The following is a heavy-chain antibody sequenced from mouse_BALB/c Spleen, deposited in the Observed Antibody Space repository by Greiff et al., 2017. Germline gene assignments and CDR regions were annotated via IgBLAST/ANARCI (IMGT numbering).Heavy chain of an antibody. CDR1: GFSLTSYG. V-gene: IGHV2-9*02. Sequence: VKVVDSGPGLVAPSQSLSITCTVSGFSLTSYGVHWVRQPPGKGLEWLGVIWAGGSTNYNSALMSRLSISKDNSKSQVFLKMNSLQTDDTAMYYCARPFYEGAMDYWGQGTSVTVSS. J-gene: IGHJ4*01. CDR2: IWAGGST. D-gene: IGHD1-1*01. CDR3: ARPFYEGAMDY.